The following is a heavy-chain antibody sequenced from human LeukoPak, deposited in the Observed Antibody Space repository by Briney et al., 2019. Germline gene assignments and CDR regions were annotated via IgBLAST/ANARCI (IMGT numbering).Heavy chain of an antibody. V-gene: IGHV3-53*01. CDR2: IYSGGST. CDR3: ARDRGRSNYYYYYGMDV. J-gene: IGHJ6*02. D-gene: IGHD4-11*01. Sequence: PGGSLRLSCAASGFTVSSNYMSWVRQAPGKGLEWVSVIYSGGSTYYADSVKGRFTISRDNSKNTLYLQMNSLRAEDTAVCYCARDRGRSNYYYYYGMDVWGQGTTVTVSS. CDR1: GFTVSSNY.